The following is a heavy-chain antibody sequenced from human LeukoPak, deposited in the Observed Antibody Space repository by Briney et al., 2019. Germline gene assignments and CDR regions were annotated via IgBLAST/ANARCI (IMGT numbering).Heavy chain of an antibody. CDR3: ARVDTAMVYYYYGMDV. V-gene: IGHV1-69*04. D-gene: IGHD5-18*01. CDR1: GGTFSSYA. Sequence: ASVKVSCKASGGTFSSYAISWVRQAPGQGLEWMGRIIPILGIANYAQKFQGRVTITADKSTSTAYMELSSLRSEDTAVYYCARVDTAMVYYYYGMDVWGQGTTVTVSS. J-gene: IGHJ6*02. CDR2: IIPILGIA.